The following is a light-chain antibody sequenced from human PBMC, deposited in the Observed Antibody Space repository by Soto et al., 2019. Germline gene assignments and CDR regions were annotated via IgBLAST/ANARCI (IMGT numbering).Light chain of an antibody. V-gene: IGKV3-20*01. CDR1: QSVSSH. CDR3: QQYGSAPPWT. CDR2: DAS. Sequence: EIVLTKSPATLSLSPGERATLSCRASQSVSSHLAWYQQKPGQAPRLLIYDASNRATGIPARFSGSGSGTDFTLTISRLEPEDFAVYYCQQYGSAPPWTFGQGTKVDI. J-gene: IGKJ1*01.